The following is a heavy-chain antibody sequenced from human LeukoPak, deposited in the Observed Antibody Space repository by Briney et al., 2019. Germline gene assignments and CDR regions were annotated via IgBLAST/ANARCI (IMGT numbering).Heavy chain of an antibody. J-gene: IGHJ4*02. Sequence: GGSLRLSCAASGNYWMHWVRQAPGKGLVWVSHINSDGGWTSYADSVKGRFTISRDNSKDTLYLQMNSLRAEDTAVYYCARVYSYGSGDYWGQGTLVTVSS. CDR1: GNYW. D-gene: IGHD5-18*01. V-gene: IGHV3-74*01. CDR3: ARVYSYGSGDY. CDR2: INSDGGWT.